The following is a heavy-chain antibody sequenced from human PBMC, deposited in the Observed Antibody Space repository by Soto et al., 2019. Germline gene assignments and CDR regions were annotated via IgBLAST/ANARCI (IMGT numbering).Heavy chain of an antibody. CDR2: ISSSSSYI. V-gene: IGHV3-21*01. Sequence: GGSLRLSCAASGFTFSSYSMNWVRQAPGKGLEWVSSISSSSSYIYYADSVKGRFTISRDNAKNSLYLQMNSLRAEDTAVYYCARVPHYDFWSGYYPGNYYYMDVWGKGTTDTVSS. J-gene: IGHJ6*03. D-gene: IGHD3-3*01. CDR3: ARVPHYDFWSGYYPGNYYYMDV. CDR1: GFTFSSYS.